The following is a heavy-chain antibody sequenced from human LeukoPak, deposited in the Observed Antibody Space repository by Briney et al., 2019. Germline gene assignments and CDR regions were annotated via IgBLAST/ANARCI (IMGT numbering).Heavy chain of an antibody. V-gene: IGHV4-34*01. CDR2: IYHSGST. D-gene: IGHD3-22*01. J-gene: IGHJ4*02. CDR1: GGSFSDYY. Sequence: PSETLSLTCAVYGGSFSDYYWTWIRQPPGKGLEWIGEIYHSGSTNYNPSLKSRVTISVDTSKNQFSLKLSSVTAADTAVYYCARDLGAYYYDSSSGDYWGQGTLVTVSS. CDR3: ARDLGAYYYDSSSGDY.